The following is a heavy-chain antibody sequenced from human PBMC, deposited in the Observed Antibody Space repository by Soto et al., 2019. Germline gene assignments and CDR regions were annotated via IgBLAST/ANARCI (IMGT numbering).Heavy chain of an antibody. J-gene: IGHJ4*02. Sequence: VQLVQSGAEVKKPGSSVKVSCNVSGGTSRNYAITWVRQAPGQGFEWMGGITPVFDTPNYAQKFQGRVTITADESTSTAYMELTSLRFDVTAVYYCAREVLDSFDSWGQGTLVSVSS. V-gene: IGHV1-69*01. CDR1: GGTSRNYA. CDR2: ITPVFDTP. CDR3: AREVLDSFDS. D-gene: IGHD3-3*01.